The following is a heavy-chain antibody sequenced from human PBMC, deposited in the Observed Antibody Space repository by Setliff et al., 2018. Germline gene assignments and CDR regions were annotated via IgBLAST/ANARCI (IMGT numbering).Heavy chain of an antibody. V-gene: IGHV4-61*02. Sequence: PSETLSLTCTVSGGSISSGSYYWSWIRQPAGKGLEWIGRIYTSGSTNYNPSLKSRVTISVDTSKNQFSLKLSSVTAADTAAYHCARARYSNFLNWFDPWGQGTLVTVSS. D-gene: IGHD4-4*01. J-gene: IGHJ5*02. CDR1: GGSISSGSYY. CDR2: IYTSGST. CDR3: ARARYSNFLNWFDP.